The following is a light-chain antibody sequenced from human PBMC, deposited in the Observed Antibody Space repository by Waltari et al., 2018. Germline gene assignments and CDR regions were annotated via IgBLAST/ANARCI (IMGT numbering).Light chain of an antibody. J-gene: IGLJ1*01. CDR1: SSDVGGYNF. Sequence: QSALTQPRSVAGSPGQSVNISCTGTSSDVGGYNFVPWYKQHPGKAPKVLIYDVSKRPSGVPDRFSGSKSGNTASLTISGLQPEDEADYFCCSYAGSYTLYIFGTGTKVTVL. CDR2: DVS. V-gene: IGLV2-11*01. CDR3: CSYAGSYTLYI.